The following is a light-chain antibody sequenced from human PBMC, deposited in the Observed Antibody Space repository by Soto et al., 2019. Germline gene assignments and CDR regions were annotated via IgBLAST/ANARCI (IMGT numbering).Light chain of an antibody. CDR1: QSVSSN. V-gene: IGKV3-15*01. J-gene: IGKJ4*01. CDR3: QQYNNWPPPLT. CDR2: GAS. Sequence: EIVMTQSPATLSLSPGERATLSCRASQSVSSNLAWYQQKPGQAPRLLIYGASTRATGIPARLSGSGSGTEFTLTISSLQSEDFAVYYCQQYNNWPPPLTFGGGTKVDIK.